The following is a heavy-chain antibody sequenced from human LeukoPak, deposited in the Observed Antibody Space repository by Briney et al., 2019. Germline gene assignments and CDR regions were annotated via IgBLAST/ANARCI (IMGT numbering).Heavy chain of an antibody. J-gene: IGHJ5*02. CDR3: AKGGYCSSTSCYVGWFDP. D-gene: IGHD2-2*01. V-gene: IGHV3-23*01. CDR1: GFTFSSYV. CDR2: ISGGGGST. Sequence: GGSLRLSCAASGFTFSSYVMNWVRQAPGKGLEWVSVISGGGGSTYYADSVKGRFTISRDNSKNTLFLQMNSLRAEDTAVYYCAKGGYCSSTSCYVGWFDPWGQGTLVTVRS.